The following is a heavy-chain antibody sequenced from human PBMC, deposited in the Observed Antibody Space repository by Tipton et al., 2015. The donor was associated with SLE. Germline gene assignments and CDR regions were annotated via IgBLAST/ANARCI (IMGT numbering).Heavy chain of an antibody. D-gene: IGHD2-15*01. CDR2: IKQDGSEK. CDR3: ARDKSRYCSGGSCGRGDY. V-gene: IGHV3-7*01. Sequence: SLRLSCAASGFTFTSFWMTWVRQAPGKGLEWVANIKQDGSEKYYVDSVKGRFTISRDNAKNSLYLQMNSLRVEDTAVYYCARDKSRYCSGGSCGRGDYWGQGTLVTVSS. CDR1: GFTFTSFW. J-gene: IGHJ4*02.